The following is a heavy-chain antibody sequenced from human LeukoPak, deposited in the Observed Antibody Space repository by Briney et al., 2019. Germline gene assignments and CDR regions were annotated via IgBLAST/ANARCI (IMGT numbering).Heavy chain of an antibody. CDR2: ISSSSSTI. CDR1: GFTFSSYS. V-gene: IGHV3-48*01. CDR3: ARETTSEYSSGRFDY. D-gene: IGHD6-19*01. J-gene: IGHJ4*02. Sequence: GGSLRLSCAASGFTFSSYSMNWVRQAPGKGLEWVSYISSSSSTIYYADSVKGRFTISRDNAKNSLYLQMNSLRAEDTAVYYCARETTSEYSSGRFDYWGQXTLVTVSS.